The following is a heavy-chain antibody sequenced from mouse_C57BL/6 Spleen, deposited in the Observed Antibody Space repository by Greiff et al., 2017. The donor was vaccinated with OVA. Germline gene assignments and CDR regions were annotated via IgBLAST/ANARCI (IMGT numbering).Heavy chain of an antibody. V-gene: IGHV1-50*01. D-gene: IGHD1-1*01. Sequence: QVQLQQPGAELVKPGASVKLSCKASGYTFTSYWMQWVKQRPGQGLEWIGEIDPSDSYTNYNQKFKGKATLTVDTSSSTAYMQLSSLTSEDSAVYYCARGPYYGSKSWFAYWGQGTLVTVSA. J-gene: IGHJ3*01. CDR3: ARGPYYGSKSWFAY. CDR2: IDPSDSYT. CDR1: GYTFTSYW.